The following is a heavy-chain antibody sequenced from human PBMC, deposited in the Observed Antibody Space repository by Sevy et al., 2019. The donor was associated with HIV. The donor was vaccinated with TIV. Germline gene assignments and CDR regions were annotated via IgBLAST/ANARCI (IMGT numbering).Heavy chain of an antibody. CDR3: ARDGYCSGGSCYGHAAFDI. CDR2: ISSSGSTI. D-gene: IGHD2-15*01. J-gene: IGHJ3*02. CDR1: GFTFSDYY. Sequence: GGSLRLSCAASGFTFSDYYMSWIRQAPGKGLEWVSYISSSGSTIYYADYVKGRLTISRDNAKNSLYLQMNSLRAEDTAVYYCARDGYCSGGSCYGHAAFDIWGQGTMVTVSS. V-gene: IGHV3-11*01.